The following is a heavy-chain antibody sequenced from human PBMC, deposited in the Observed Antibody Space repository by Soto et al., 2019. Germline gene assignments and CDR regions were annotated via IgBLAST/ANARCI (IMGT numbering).Heavy chain of an antibody. V-gene: IGHV1-8*01. J-gene: IGHJ5*02. CDR2: MNPGSGNT. CDR1: GYTFTNYE. D-gene: IGHD3-10*01. CDR3: ARMASSGSLNWFDP. Sequence: GASVKVSCKASGYTFTNYEINWVLQATGQGLEWMGWMNPGSGNTGYAHKFQGRVTMTRNISISTSYMELSRLGSDDTAIYYCARMASSGSLNWFDPCGQGTLVTVSS.